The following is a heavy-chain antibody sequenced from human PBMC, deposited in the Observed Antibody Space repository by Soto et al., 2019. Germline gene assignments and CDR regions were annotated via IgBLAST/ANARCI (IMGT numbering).Heavy chain of an antibody. J-gene: IGHJ4*02. CDR1: GFTFSSYA. Sequence: HPGGSLRLSCAASGFTFSSYAMSWVRQAPGKGLEWVSAISGSGGSTYYADSVKGRFTISRDNSKNTLYLQMNSLRAEDTAVYDCAKDKGDVAWSFGYWGQGTLVTVSS. CDR2: ISGSGGST. CDR3: AKDKGDVAWSFGY. V-gene: IGHV3-23*01. D-gene: IGHD3-10*01.